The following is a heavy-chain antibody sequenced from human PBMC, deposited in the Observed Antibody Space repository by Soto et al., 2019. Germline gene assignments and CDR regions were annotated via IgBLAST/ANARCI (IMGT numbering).Heavy chain of an antibody. CDR2: INGDGSGT. V-gene: IGHV3-74*01. CDR3: ARGIFGSGTANDY. J-gene: IGHJ4*02. CDR1: GLTFSGSW. D-gene: IGHD3-10*01. Sequence: EVQLVESGGGIVQPGGSLRLSCADSGLTFSGSWMHWVRQAPGTGLVWVSRINGDGSGTSYADFVTGRFTISRDDAKKTLFLQMNGLRAEDTAVYYCARGIFGSGTANDYCGKGTLVTVSS.